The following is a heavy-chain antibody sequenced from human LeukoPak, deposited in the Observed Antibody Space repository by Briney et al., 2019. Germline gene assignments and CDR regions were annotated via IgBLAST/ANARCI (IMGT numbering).Heavy chain of an antibody. CDR2: ITGGHYPT. Sequence: GGSLRLSCAASGFSFSSFAMTWVRQAPGKGLEWVSSITGGHYPTYNTDSVKGRFTISRDNSKNTLYLQMNSLRADDTAVYYCATDGAGFDTWGQGVLVTVSS. CDR3: ATDGAGFDT. V-gene: IGHV3-23*01. CDR1: GFSFSSFA. J-gene: IGHJ5*02.